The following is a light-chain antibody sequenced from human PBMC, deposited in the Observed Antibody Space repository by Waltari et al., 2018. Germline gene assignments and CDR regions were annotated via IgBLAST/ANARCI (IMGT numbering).Light chain of an antibody. J-gene: IGLJ2*01. CDR2: KDC. Sequence: SYALTQPSSVSVSPGQTVRIACSGVVLAIRNSRWFQLRPGQAPVLVRFKDCERPSWIPERFSGSSSGTTVTLTISGAQVEDEADYSCYSAADNNHRLFGGGTKLTVL. CDR3: YSAADNNHRL. CDR1: VLAIRN. V-gene: IGLV3-27*01.